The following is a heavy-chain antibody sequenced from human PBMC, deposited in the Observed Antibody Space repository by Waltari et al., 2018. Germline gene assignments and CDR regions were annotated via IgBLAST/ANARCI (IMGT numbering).Heavy chain of an antibody. CDR1: GGTFSSYA. CDR3: ASPYGSERYYFDY. D-gene: IGHD3-10*01. J-gene: IGHJ4*02. Sequence: VQMVQSGEEVKKPGSEVKVSCKASGGTFSSYAISWVRQAPGQGLEWMGRIIPIFGTANYAQKFQGRVTITADKSTSTAYMELSSLRSEDTAVYYCASPYGSERYYFDYWGQGTLVTVSS. V-gene: IGHV1-69*08. CDR2: IIPIFGTA.